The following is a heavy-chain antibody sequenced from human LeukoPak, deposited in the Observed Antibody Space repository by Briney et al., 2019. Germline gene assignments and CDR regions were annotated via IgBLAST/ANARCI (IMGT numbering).Heavy chain of an antibody. V-gene: IGHV3-21*01. CDR1: GFTFSSYS. CDR2: ISSSSSYI. CDR3: ARGNDILTGYLDY. J-gene: IGHJ4*02. Sequence: WGSLRLSCAASGFTFSSYSRNWVRQAPGKGLEWVSSISSSSSYIYYADSVKGRFTISRDNAKNSLYLQMNSLRAEDTAVYYCARGNDILTGYLDYWGQGTLVTVSS. D-gene: IGHD3-9*01.